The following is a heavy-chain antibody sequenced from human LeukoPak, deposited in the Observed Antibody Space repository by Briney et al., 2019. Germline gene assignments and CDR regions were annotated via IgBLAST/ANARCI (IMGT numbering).Heavy chain of an antibody. Sequence: GGSLRLSCGASGFTVSCNYMRWVRQAPGKGLEWVSIIYSGGSTFYADALKGRFTIPRDNSKNTLYLQMNSLRAEDTAVYHCARAGSDLSAFDIWGQGTRVTVSS. V-gene: IGHV3-53*01. D-gene: IGHD1-1*01. CDR1: GFTVSCNY. CDR3: ARAGSDLSAFDI. J-gene: IGHJ3*02. CDR2: IYSGGST.